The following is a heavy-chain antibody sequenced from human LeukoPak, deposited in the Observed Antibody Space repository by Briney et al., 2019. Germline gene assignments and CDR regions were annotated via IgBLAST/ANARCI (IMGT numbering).Heavy chain of an antibody. CDR2: ISYSGST. Sequence: SETLSLTCAVYGGSFSGYFWSWIRQPPGKGLEWIATISYSGSTTAYNPSLKSRVTISVDTSKNQFSLNLNSVTAADTAVYYCVRRTSGSYSDYWGQGTLVTVSS. CDR1: GGSFSGYF. D-gene: IGHD1-26*01. J-gene: IGHJ4*02. V-gene: IGHV4-34*01. CDR3: VRRTSGSYSDY.